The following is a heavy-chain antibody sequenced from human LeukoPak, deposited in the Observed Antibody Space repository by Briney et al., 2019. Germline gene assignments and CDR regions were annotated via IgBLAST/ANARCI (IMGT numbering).Heavy chain of an antibody. CDR2: ISSSSSYI. V-gene: IGHV3-21*01. CDR3: AREAPGIAAAGNFDY. Sequence: GGSLRLSCAASGFTFSSYSMNWVRQAPGKGLEWVSSISSSSSYIYYADSVKGRFNISRDNAKNSLYLQMNSLRAEDTAVYYCAREAPGIAAAGNFDYWGQGTLVTVSS. D-gene: IGHD6-13*01. J-gene: IGHJ4*02. CDR1: GFTFSSYS.